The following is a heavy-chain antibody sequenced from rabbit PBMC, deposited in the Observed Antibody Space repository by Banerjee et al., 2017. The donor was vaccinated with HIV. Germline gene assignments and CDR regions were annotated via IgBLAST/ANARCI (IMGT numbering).Heavy chain of an antibody. CDR3: ARKYVGGNDDFNL. CDR1: GFSLSNNYD. J-gene: IGHJ4*01. V-gene: IGHV1S43*01. D-gene: IGHD5-1*01. Sequence: QEQLVESGGGLVQPEGSLTVTCTASGFSLSNNYDMCWVRQAPGKGLEWIGCIATGASITWYASWVNGRFTISTSTSLNTVDLQMTSLTAADTATYFCARKYVGGNDDFNLWGQGTLVTVS. CDR2: IATGASIT.